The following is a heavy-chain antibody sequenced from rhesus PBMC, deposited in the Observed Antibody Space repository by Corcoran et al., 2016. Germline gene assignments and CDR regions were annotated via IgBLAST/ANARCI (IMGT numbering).Heavy chain of an antibody. CDR1: GGSITTYY. J-gene: IGHJ3*01. CDR3: AKLISSWNNPAFDF. D-gene: IGHD1-20*01. Sequence: QVQLQESGPGLVKPSETLTLTCAVSGGSITTYYWSWIRQSPGKGLEWLGRLHGSVGDTDYSSSLKSRVTISIDTSKHQLSLKLTSVTAADTAVYFCAKLISSWNNPAFDFWGQGLRVTVSS. CDR2: LHGSVGDT. V-gene: IGHV4-160*01.